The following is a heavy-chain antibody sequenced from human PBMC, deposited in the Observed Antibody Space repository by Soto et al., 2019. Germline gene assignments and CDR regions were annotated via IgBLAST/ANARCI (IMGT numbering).Heavy chain of an antibody. CDR2: IYYSGST. V-gene: IGHV4-31*03. J-gene: IGHJ6*03. CDR1: GGSISSGGYY. CDR3: ARGTPMDYYDYYMDV. Sequence: HVQLQESGPGLVKPSQTLSLTCTVSGGSISSGGYYWSWIRQHPGKGLEWIGYIYYSGSTYYNPSLKSRVTISVDTSKNQFSLELSSVTAADTAVYYCARGTPMDYYDYYMDVCGKGTTVTVSS.